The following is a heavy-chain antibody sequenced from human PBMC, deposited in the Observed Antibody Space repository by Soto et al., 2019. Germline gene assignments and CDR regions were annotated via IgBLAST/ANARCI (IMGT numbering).Heavy chain of an antibody. J-gene: IGHJ4*02. CDR2: IIPILGIA. D-gene: IGHD4-17*01. Sequence: QVQLVQSGAEVKKPGSSVKVSCKASGGTFSSYTISWVRQAPGQGLEWMGRIIPILGIANYAQKFQGRVTITADKSTSTADMELSSLRSEDTAVYYCAGGGAPGDYPGSWGQGTLVTVSS. V-gene: IGHV1-69*02. CDR3: AGGGAPGDYPGS. CDR1: GGTFSSYT.